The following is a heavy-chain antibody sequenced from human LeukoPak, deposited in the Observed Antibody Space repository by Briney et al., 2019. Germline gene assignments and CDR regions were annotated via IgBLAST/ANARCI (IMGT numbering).Heavy chain of an antibody. CDR2: IYRGGST. CDR3: ATYNGGNSAFEY. J-gene: IGHJ4*02. V-gene: IGHV3-66*01. D-gene: IGHD4-23*01. Sequence: GGSLRLSCAASGFNVSSNYMSWVRQAPGKGLEWVSVIYRGGSTFYADSVKGRFTISRDNSKNTLYLQMNSLRAEGTAVYYCATYNGGNSAFEYWGQGTLVTVSS. CDR1: GFNVSSNY.